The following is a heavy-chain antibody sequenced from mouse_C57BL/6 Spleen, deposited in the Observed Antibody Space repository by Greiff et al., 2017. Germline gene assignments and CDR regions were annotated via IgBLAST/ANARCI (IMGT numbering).Heavy chain of an antibody. CDR2: IDPSDSDT. Sequence: QVQLQQPGAELVKPGASVKLSCKASGYTFTSYWMQWVKQRPGQGLEWIGEIDPSDSDTNYNQKFKGKATLTVDTSSSTAYMQLSSLTSEDAAVYYCGRGMYGNYVFGYWGQGTLVTVSA. V-gene: IGHV1-50*01. D-gene: IGHD2-10*02. J-gene: IGHJ3*01. CDR3: GRGMYGNYVFGY. CDR1: GYTFTSYW.